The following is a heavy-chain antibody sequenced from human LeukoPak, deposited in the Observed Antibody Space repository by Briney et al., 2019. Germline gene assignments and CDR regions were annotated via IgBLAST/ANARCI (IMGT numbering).Heavy chain of an antibody. CDR2: IKQDGSEK. CDR1: GFTFSSYW. V-gene: IGHV3-7*01. Sequence: GGSLRLSCAASGFTFSSYWMSWVRQAPGKGLEWVANIKQDGSEKYYVDSVKGRFTISRDNAKNSLYLQMNSLRAEDTAVYYCARDSADFWSGYYPFDYWGQGTLVTVSS. J-gene: IGHJ4*02. CDR3: ARDSADFWSGYYPFDY. D-gene: IGHD3-3*01.